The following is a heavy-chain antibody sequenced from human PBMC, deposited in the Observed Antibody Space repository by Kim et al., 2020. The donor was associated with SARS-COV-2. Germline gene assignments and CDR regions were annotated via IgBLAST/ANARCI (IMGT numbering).Heavy chain of an antibody. J-gene: IGHJ6*02. Sequence: GGSLRLSCAASGFTFSSYWMKWVRQAPGKGLEWVANIKKDGSDKYYVDSVKGRFTISRDNAKNSLYLQMNSLRAEDTAVYYRATEVVPAALRVDGMDVWGQGTTVTVSS. V-gene: IGHV3-7*01. CDR2: IKKDGSDK. CDR1: GFTFSSYW. D-gene: IGHD2-2*01. CDR3: ATEVVPAALRVDGMDV.